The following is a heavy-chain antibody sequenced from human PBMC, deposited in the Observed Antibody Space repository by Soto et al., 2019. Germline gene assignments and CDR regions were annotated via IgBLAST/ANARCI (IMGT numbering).Heavy chain of an antibody. CDR1: GFTFSSYS. CDR3: ARERGIAAAGTLDAFDI. V-gene: IGHV3-21*01. D-gene: IGHD6-13*01. CDR2: ISSSSSYI. Sequence: GGSLRLSCAASGFTFSSYSMNWVRQAPGKGLEWVSSISSSSSYIYYADSVKGRFTISRDNAKNSLYLQMNSLRAEDTAVYYCARERGIAAAGTLDAFDIWGQGTMVTVSS. J-gene: IGHJ3*02.